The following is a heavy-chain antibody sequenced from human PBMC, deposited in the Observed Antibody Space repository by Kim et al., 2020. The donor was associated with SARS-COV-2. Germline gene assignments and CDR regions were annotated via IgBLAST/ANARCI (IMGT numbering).Heavy chain of an antibody. J-gene: IGHJ4*02. CDR2: IYYSGST. V-gene: IGHV4-59*01. Sequence: SETLSLTCSVSGGSISSYYWSWIRQPPGKGLEWIGYIYYSGSTNYNPSLKSRVTISVDTSKNQFSLKLSSVTAADTAVYYCARERNEYVWGSYCHYFDYWVQVTLVTVSS. D-gene: IGHD3-16*01. CDR3: ARERNEYVWGSYCHYFDY. CDR1: GGSISSYY.